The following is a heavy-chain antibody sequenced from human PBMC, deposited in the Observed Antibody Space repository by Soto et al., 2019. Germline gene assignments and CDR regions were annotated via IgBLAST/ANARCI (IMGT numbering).Heavy chain of an antibody. Sequence: EVQLLESGGGLVQPGGSLRLSCAASGFTFSSYAMSWVRQAPGKGLDWVSAISGSGGSTYYADSVKGRFTISRDNSKNTLYLQMNSLRAEDTAVYYCAKDMNGRIVVVSQFDYWGQGTLVTVSS. D-gene: IGHD3-22*01. V-gene: IGHV3-23*01. CDR3: AKDMNGRIVVVSQFDY. CDR2: ISGSGGST. J-gene: IGHJ4*02. CDR1: GFTFSSYA.